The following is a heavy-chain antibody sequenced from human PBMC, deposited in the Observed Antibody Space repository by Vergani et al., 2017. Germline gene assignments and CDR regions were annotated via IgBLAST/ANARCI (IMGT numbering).Heavy chain of an antibody. Sequence: QVQLVQSGAEVKKPGASLKVSCRASGYSFSSYDISWVRQATGQGLEWMGWMNPNSGTTGYAQKFQGRVTMTRNTSINTAYMELSRLSFEDAAVYYCARSTDYPDDYVSSDYFRRTLDVWGKGTTVTVS. J-gene: IGHJ6*03. CDR1: GYSFSSYD. CDR2: MNPNSGTT. V-gene: IGHV1-8*01. D-gene: IGHD4/OR15-4a*01. CDR3: ARSTDYPDDYVSSDYFRRTLDV.